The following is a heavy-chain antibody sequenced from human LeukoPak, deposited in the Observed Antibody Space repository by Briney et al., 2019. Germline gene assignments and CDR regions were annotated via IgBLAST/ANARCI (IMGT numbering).Heavy chain of an antibody. Sequence: ASVKVSCKASGYTFNSYGITWVRQAPGQGLEWMGRIIPILGIANYAQKFQGRVTITADKSTSTAYMELSSLRSEDTTVYYCAREEYSYGYYYYGMDVWGQGTTVTVSS. D-gene: IGHD5-18*01. V-gene: IGHV1-69*04. CDR3: AREEYSYGYYYYGMDV. J-gene: IGHJ6*02. CDR1: GYTFNSYG. CDR2: IIPILGIA.